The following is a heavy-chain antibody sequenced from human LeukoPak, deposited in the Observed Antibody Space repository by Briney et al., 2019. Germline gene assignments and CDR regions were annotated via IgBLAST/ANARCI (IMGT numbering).Heavy chain of an antibody. D-gene: IGHD2-2*02. CDR1: GDTVSSNSAA. CDR3: ARDLYCSSTSCYKAGFGYYYYYMDV. V-gene: IGHV6-1*01. CDR2: TYYRSKWYN. Sequence: SQTLSLTCAISGDTVSSNSAAWNWIRQSPSRGLEWLGRTYYRSKWYNDYAVSVKSRITINPDTSKNQFSLQLNSVTPEDTAVYYCARDLYCSSTSCYKAGFGYYYYYMDVWGKGTTVTVSS. J-gene: IGHJ6*03.